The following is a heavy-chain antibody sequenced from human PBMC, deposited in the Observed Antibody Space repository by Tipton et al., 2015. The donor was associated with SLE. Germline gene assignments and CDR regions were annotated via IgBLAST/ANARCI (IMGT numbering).Heavy chain of an antibody. CDR2: IYTSGST. CDR1: GAFVSGIY. Sequence: TLSLTCSVSGAFVSGIYWGWIRQPPGKGLEWIAYIYTSGSTSYNPSLKSRATISVDTSKNQFSLKLRSVTAADTAVYYCAGAWQGYCSGGTCYVLDYWGQGTLVTVSS. D-gene: IGHD2-15*01. J-gene: IGHJ4*02. CDR3: AGAWQGYCSGGTCYVLDY. V-gene: IGHV4-4*08.